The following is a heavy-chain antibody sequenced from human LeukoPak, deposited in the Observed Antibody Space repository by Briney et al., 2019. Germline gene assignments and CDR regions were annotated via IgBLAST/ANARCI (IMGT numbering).Heavy chain of an antibody. CDR1: GFTFSSYG. V-gene: IGHV3-33*06. CDR2: IWYDGSNK. Sequence: PGRSLRLSCAASGFTFSSYGMHWVRQAPGKGLEWVAVIWYDGSNKYYADSVRGRFTISRDNSKNTLYLQMNSLRAEDTAVYYCAKGRYYYDSSGYYSEYYMDVWGKGTTVTASS. CDR3: AKGRYYYDSSGYYSEYYMDV. D-gene: IGHD3-22*01. J-gene: IGHJ6*03.